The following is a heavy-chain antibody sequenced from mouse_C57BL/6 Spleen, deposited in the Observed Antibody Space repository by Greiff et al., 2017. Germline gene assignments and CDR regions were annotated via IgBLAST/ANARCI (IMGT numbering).Heavy chain of an antibody. CDR2: INPSTGGT. CDR3: ASYFYGSSYDYAMDY. Sequence: VQLQQSGPELVKPGASVKISCKASGYSFTGYYMNWVKQSPEKSLEWIGEINPSTGGTTYNQKFKAKATLTVDKASSTAYMQLKSLTSEDSAVYYCASYFYGSSYDYAMDYWGQGTSVTVSS. CDR1: GYSFTGYY. J-gene: IGHJ4*01. D-gene: IGHD1-1*01. V-gene: IGHV1-42*01.